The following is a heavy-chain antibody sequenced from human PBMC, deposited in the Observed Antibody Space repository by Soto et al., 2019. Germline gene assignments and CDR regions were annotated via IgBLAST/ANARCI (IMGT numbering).Heavy chain of an antibody. J-gene: IGHJ6*03. V-gene: IGHV4-39*01. CDR3: ARGEAVAYYYYYMDV. Sequence: NPSETLSLTCTVSGGPISSSSYYWGWIRQPPGKGLEWIGSIYYSGSTYYNPSLKSRVTISVDTSKNQFSLKLSSVTAADTAVYYCARGEAVAYYYYYMDVWGKGTTVTVS. CDR1: GGPISSSSYY. D-gene: IGHD3-10*01. CDR2: IYYSGST.